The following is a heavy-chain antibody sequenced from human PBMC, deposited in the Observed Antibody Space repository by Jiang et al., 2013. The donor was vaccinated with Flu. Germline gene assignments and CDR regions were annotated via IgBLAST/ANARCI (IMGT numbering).Heavy chain of an antibody. D-gene: IGHD6-13*01. CDR1: GFYFGTYT. V-gene: IGHV3-48*01. J-gene: IGHJ4*02. Sequence: VQLVESGGGLVQPGGSLRISCAASGFYFGTYTMNWVRQAPGKGLEWVSYISTTGLTKYYADSVRGRFTISRDNARNSLYLQMYSLTADDTAVYYCARDQATGAETGPGLWGQGTLVTVSS. CDR3: ARDQATGAETGPGL. CDR2: ISTTGLTK.